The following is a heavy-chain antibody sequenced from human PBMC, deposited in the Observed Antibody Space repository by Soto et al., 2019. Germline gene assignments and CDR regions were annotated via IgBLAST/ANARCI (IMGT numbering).Heavy chain of an antibody. J-gene: IGHJ4*02. D-gene: IGHD2-2*01. V-gene: IGHV3-43*01. CDR3: AKEKHDASWTSFDY. CDR2: IGRDGIYT. Sequence: EVQLVESGGAVVQPGGSLRLSCAASGFTFDDFSMHWVRQAPGKGLEWVSLIGRDGIYTYYADSVKGRLTISRDNSKNSLYLQMNSLTTEDTAFYFCAKEKHDASWTSFDYWGQGTLVTVSS. CDR1: GFTFDDFS.